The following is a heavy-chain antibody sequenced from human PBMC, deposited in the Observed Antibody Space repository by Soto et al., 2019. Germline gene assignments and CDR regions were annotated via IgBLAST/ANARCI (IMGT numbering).Heavy chain of an antibody. V-gene: IGHV1-46*01. CDR1: GYSSSIYY. D-gene: IGHD2-21*02. J-gene: IGHJ4*02. Sequence: QIQVVQSGAEVKEPGASVKVSCMASGYSSSIYYTHWVRQAPGQGLEWMGIVNPNGASTNYAQRFQGRVTLTRDTSTNTDYMELSRLTSDDTAVYFCASVTTIWSNWGQGTLVTVSS. CDR3: ASVTTIWSN. CDR2: VNPNGAST.